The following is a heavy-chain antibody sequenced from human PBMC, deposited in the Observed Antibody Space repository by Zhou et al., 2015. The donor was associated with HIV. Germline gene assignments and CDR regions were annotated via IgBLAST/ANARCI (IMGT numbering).Heavy chain of an antibody. CDR1: GGTFNSYA. D-gene: IGHD6-19*01. J-gene: IGHJ5*02. V-gene: IGHV1-46*02. CDR2: INPSGGST. Sequence: QVQLVQSGAEVKKPGSSVKVSCKASGGTFNSYAITWVRQAPGQGLEWMGIINPSGGSTSYAQKFQGRVTMTRDTSTSTVYMELSSLRSEDTAVYYCARVPQGSSGWYAGFGWFDPWGQGTLVTVSX. CDR3: ARVPQGSSGWYAGFGWFDP.